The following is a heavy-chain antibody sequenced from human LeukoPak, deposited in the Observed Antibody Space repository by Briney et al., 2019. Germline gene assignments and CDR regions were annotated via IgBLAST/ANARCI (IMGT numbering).Heavy chain of an antibody. Sequence: PSETLSLTCAVYGGSFSGYYWSWIRQPPGKGLEWIGEINHSGSTNYNPSLKSRVTISVDTSKNQFSLKLSSVTAADTAVYYCARSQKGSYRYYYYYYGMDVWGQGTTVTVSS. J-gene: IGHJ6*02. CDR3: ARSQKGSYRYYYYYYGMDV. CDR1: GGSFSGYY. CDR2: INHSGST. V-gene: IGHV4-34*01. D-gene: IGHD1-26*01.